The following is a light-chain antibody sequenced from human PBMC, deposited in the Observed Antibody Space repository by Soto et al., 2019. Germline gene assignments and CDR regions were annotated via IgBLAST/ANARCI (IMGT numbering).Light chain of an antibody. CDR1: STDVGTFDY. V-gene: IGLV2-14*01. CDR2: EVI. J-gene: IGLJ2*01. Sequence: QSALTQPASVSGSPGQSITISCTATSTDVGTFDYVAWYQQYPGKAPKLIIYEVINRPSGVSNRFSGSKSANTASLIISGLEAEDEADYYCSSYTTRASLLFGGGTQLTVL. CDR3: SSYTTRASLL.